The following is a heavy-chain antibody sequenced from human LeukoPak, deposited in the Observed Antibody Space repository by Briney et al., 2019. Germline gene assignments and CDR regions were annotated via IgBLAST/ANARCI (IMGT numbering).Heavy chain of an antibody. CDR2: IKSKADGGRA. Sequence: GGSLRPSCAASGFSFTDAWMSWVRQAPGRGLEWVGRIKSKADGGRAEYAATVKGRFFISRDDAKSTLYVQMNRLRTEDTAVYYCTTEKDLYYYDSSGYFHWGQGSLVTVSS. CDR3: TTEKDLYYYDSSGYFH. V-gene: IGHV3-15*01. J-gene: IGHJ4*02. CDR1: GFSFTDAW. D-gene: IGHD3-22*01.